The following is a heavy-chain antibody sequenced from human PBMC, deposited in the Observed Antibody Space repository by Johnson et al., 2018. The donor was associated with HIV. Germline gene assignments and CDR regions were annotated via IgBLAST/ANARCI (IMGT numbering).Heavy chain of an antibody. J-gene: IGHJ3*01. Sequence: VQLVESGGGVVQPGKSLTLSCVGSGLSFSNFGIHWVRQAPGKGPEWVAVISFDGNLKKYADSVEGRFTISRDNSKNTLYLQMTSLRQDDTAVYSCYCTEHFGAGSESNGTFDAWGQGTMVTVAS. CDR3: YCTEHFGAGSESNGTFDA. V-gene: IGHV3-30*03. CDR2: ISFDGNLK. CDR1: GLSFSNFG. D-gene: IGHD3-10*01.